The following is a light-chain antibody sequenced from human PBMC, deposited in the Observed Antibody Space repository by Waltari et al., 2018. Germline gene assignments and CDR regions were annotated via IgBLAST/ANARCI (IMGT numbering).Light chain of an antibody. CDR1: SGHSSYI. CDR3: ETWDSNTRV. Sequence: QPVLTQSSSASASLGSSVKLTCTLSSGHSSYIIPWHQQQPGKAPRYLMKLEGSGNFNMGSGVPDRFSGSSSGADRYLTISDLQSEDEADYYCETWDSNTRVFGGGTKLTVL. V-gene: IGLV4-60*03. CDR2: LEGSGNF. J-gene: IGLJ3*02.